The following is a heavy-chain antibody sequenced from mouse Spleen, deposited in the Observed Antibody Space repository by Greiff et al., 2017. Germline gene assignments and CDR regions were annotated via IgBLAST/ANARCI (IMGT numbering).Heavy chain of an antibody. CDR1: GFTFSDYG. Sequence: DVKLEESGGGLVKPGGSLKLSCAASGFTFSDYGMHWVRQAPEKGLEWVAYISSGSSTIYYADTVKGRFTISRDNAKNTLFLQMTSLRSEETAMYYCARLYGPFAYWGQGTLVTVSA. V-gene: IGHV5-17*01. CDR2: ISSGSSTI. D-gene: IGHD1-1*02. J-gene: IGHJ3*01. CDR3: ARLYGPFAY.